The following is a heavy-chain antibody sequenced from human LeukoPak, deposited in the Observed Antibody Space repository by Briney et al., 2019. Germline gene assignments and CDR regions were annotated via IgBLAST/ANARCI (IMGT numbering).Heavy chain of an antibody. J-gene: IGHJ4*02. V-gene: IGHV1-46*01. CDR3: ASSPGTVTTPLDY. CDR2: INPSGGST. Sequence: ASVKVSCKASGYTFTSYYMHWVRQAPGQGLEWMGIINPSGGSTSYAQKFQGRVTMTRDTSTSTVYMELRSLRSEDTAVYYCASSPGTVTTPLDYWGQGTLVTVPS. CDR1: GYTFTSYY. D-gene: IGHD4-17*01.